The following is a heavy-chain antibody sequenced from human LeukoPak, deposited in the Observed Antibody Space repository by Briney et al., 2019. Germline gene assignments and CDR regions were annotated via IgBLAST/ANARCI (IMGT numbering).Heavy chain of an antibody. J-gene: IGHJ3*02. V-gene: IGHV1-69*01. CDR2: IIPIFGTA. CDR3: ARDRRFLEWLLYGDAFDI. D-gene: IGHD3-3*01. CDR1: GGTFSSYA. Sequence: GSSVKVSCKASGGTFSSYAISWVRQAPGQGLEWMGGIIPIFGTANYAQKFQGRVTITADESTSTAYMELSSLRSEDTAVYYCARDRRFLEWLLYGDAFDIWGQGTMVTVSS.